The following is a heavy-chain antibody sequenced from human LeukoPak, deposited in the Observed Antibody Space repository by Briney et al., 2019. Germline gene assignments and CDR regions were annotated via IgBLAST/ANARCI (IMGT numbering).Heavy chain of an antibody. CDR2: ISGSGGST. Sequence: GGSLRLSCAASGFTFSSYAMSWVRQAPGKGLEWVSAISGSGGSTYYADSVKGRFTISRDNSKNTLYLQMNSLRAEDTAVYYCAKSEGLLMVRGVIFDYWGQGTLVTVSS. CDR3: AKSEGLLMVRGVIFDY. D-gene: IGHD3-10*01. V-gene: IGHV3-23*01. J-gene: IGHJ4*02. CDR1: GFTFSSYA.